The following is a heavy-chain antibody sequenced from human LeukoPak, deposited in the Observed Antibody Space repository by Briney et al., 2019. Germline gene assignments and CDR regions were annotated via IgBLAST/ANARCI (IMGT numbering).Heavy chain of an antibody. D-gene: IGHD6-13*01. CDR1: GGSISSGGYS. V-gene: IGHV4-30-2*01. Sequence: PSETLSLTCAVSGGSISSGGYSWSWIRQPPGKGLEWIGYIYHSGSTYYNPSLKSRVTISVDTSKNQFSLKLSSVTAADTAVYYCARTQYSSSWYVRYYFDYWGQGTLVTVSS. CDR3: ARTQYSSSWYVRYYFDY. CDR2: IYHSGST. J-gene: IGHJ4*02.